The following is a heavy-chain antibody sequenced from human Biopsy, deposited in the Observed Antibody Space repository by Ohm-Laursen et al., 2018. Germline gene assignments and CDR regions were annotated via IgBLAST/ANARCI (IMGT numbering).Heavy chain of an antibody. CDR1: GFSLSNFT. V-gene: IGHV3-21*06. CDR2: ISRSVSHI. J-gene: IGHJ5*02. CDR3: ARGRTHLLPDHDWFDP. Sequence: SLRLSCAASGFSLSNFTINWVRQAPGKGLEWVSSISRSVSHILYAETLKGRFTSSRDNAKNSVYLQMNSLRVEDTGVYYCARGRTHLLPDHDWFDPWGQGTLVTVPS. D-gene: IGHD1-14*01.